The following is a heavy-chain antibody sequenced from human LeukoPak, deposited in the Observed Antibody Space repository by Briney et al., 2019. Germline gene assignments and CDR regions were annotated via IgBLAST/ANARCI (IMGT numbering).Heavy chain of an antibody. Sequence: GRSLRLSCAASGFTFSSYVMSWVRQASGKGLEWVSGLSGSGDNTHYADSVKGRFTVSRDNSKSTLYLQMNSLTAEDTAVYYCAKMRGQYYHSYYMDAWGKGTTVTVSS. J-gene: IGHJ6*03. V-gene: IGHV3-23*01. CDR3: AKMRGQYYHSYYMDA. CDR1: GFTFSSYV. CDR2: LSGSGDNT.